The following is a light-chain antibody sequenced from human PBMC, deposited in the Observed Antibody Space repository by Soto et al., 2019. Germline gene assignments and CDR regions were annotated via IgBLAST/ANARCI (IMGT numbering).Light chain of an antibody. V-gene: IGLV1-40*01. CDR1: SSNIGAGYD. Sequence: QSVLRQPPSVSGAPGQRVTISCTGSSSNIGAGYDVHWYQQLPGTAPKLLIYANSNRPSGVPDRFSGSKSGTSASLAITGLQAEDEADYYCQSYDSSLSGWVFGGGTKLTVL. J-gene: IGLJ3*02. CDR2: ANS. CDR3: QSYDSSLSGWV.